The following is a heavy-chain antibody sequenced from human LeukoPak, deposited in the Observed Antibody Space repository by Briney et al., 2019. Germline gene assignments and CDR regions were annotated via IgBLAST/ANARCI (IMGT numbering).Heavy chain of an antibody. CDR2: IYYSGNT. J-gene: IGHJ5*02. CDR3: ATDRQEVSWFGEFTRGWFDP. D-gene: IGHD3-10*01. CDR1: GGSISTRSYY. V-gene: IGHV4-39*07. Sequence: SETLSLTCTVSGGSISTRSYYWAWIRQPPGKGLEWIGSIYYSGNTYYSPSLTSRVTISVDMSKNQFSLNVKSVTAADTAVYYCATDRQEVSWFGEFTRGWFDPWGQGILVTVSS.